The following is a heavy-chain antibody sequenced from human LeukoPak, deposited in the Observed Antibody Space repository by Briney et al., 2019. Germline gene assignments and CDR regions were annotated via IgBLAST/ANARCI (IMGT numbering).Heavy chain of an antibody. V-gene: IGHV3-9*03. D-gene: IGHD6-19*01. Sequence: GGSLRLSCAASGFTFDDYAMHWVRQAPGKGLEWVSGISWDSGRIGYADSVKGRFTISRDNAKNSLYLQMNSLRAEDMALYYCARAGRWLVRFGYWGQGTLVTVSS. CDR1: GFTFDDYA. CDR2: ISWDSGRI. CDR3: ARAGRWLVRFGY. J-gene: IGHJ4*02.